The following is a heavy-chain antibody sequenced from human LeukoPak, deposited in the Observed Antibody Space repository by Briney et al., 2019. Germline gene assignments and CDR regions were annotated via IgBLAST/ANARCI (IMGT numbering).Heavy chain of an antibody. CDR3: AKGGAYYDFIFDP. D-gene: IGHD3-3*01. CDR2: INGNGRAT. Sequence: GGSLRLSCAASGFTFRNYAMTWVRQAPGKGLDWVSSINGNGRATYYADSVRGGFTISRDNSKNTLYLQMNSLRAEDTAVFYCAKGGAYYDFIFDPWGQGTLVTVSS. V-gene: IGHV3-23*01. CDR1: GFTFRNYA. J-gene: IGHJ5*02.